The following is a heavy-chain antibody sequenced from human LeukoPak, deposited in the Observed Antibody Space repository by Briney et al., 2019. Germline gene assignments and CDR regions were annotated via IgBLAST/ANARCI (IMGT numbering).Heavy chain of an antibody. CDR1: GFTFSSYA. CDR2: ISGSGGST. V-gene: IGHV3-23*01. CDR3: AKDEDQPRYCGYLDAFDI. Sequence: GGSLRLSCAASGFTFSSYAMSWVRQAPGKGLEWVSAISGSGGSTYYADSVKGRFTISRDNSKNTLYLQMNSLRAEDTAVYYCAKDEDQPRYCGYLDAFDIWGQGTMVTVSS. J-gene: IGHJ3*02. D-gene: IGHD5-12*01.